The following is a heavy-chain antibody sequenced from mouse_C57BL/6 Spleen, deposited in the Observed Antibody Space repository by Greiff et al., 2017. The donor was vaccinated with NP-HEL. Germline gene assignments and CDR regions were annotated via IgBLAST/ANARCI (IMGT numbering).Heavy chain of an antibody. CDR3: ARGSTTVVATDFDY. D-gene: IGHD1-1*01. J-gene: IGHJ2*01. Sequence: VQLQQSGPELVKPGASVKISCKASGYSFTDYNMNWVKQSNGKSLEWIGVIHSNYGTTSYNQKFKGKATLTVDQSSSTAYMQLNSLTSEDSAIYYCARGSTTVVATDFDYWGQGTTLTVSS. CDR2: IHSNYGTT. V-gene: IGHV1-39*01. CDR1: GYSFTDYN.